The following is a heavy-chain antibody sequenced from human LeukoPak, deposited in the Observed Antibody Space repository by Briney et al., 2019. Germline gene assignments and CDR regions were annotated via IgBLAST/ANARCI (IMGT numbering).Heavy chain of an antibody. CDR3: ARTGGSSWLFDY. Sequence: SETLSLTCTVSGGSISSSSYYWGWIRQPPGEGLEWIGSIYYSGSTYYNPSLKSRVTISVDTSKNQFSLKLSSVTAADTAVYYCARTGGSSWLFDYWGQGTLVTVFS. D-gene: IGHD6-13*01. V-gene: IGHV4-39*01. CDR1: GGSISSSSYY. CDR2: IYYSGST. J-gene: IGHJ4*02.